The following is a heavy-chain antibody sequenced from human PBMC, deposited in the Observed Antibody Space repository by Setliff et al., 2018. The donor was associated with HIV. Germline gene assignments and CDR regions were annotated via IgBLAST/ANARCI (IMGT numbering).Heavy chain of an antibody. J-gene: IGHJ6*03. V-gene: IGHV1-2*02. CDR3: ARVSPPPDNYFYYYMDV. CDR1: RYTFTGYY. CDR2: INPNSGGT. D-gene: IGHD3-9*01. Sequence: GASVKVSCKASRYTFTGYYMHWVRQAPGQGLEWMGWINPNSGGTNYAQKFQGRVTMTRDTSISTAYMELSRLRSDDTAVYYCARVSPPPDNYFYYYMDVWGKGTTVTVS.